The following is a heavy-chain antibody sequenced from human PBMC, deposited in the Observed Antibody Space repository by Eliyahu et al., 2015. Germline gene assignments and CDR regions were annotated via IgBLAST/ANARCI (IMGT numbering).Heavy chain of an antibody. Sequence: EVQLVESGGGLVKPGGSLRLSCAASGXPFSXXXMNWVRQAPGKGLEWVSSISSSSSYIYYADSVKGRFTISRDNAKNSLYLQMNSLRAEDTAVYYCARDGGEYCSSTSCYFDYWGQGTLVTVSS. CDR3: ARDGGEYCSSTSCYFDY. V-gene: IGHV3-21*01. CDR1: GXPFSXXX. D-gene: IGHD2-2*01. CDR2: ISSSSSYI. J-gene: IGHJ4*02.